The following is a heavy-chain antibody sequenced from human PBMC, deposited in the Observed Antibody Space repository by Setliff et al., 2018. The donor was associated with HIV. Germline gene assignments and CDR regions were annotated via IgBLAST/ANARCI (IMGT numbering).Heavy chain of an antibody. Sequence: SETLSLTCTVSGGSISTYYLTWIRQPAGKGLEWIGRIFASGSTNYNPSLKSRVTMSVDTSKNQFSLRLSSVTAADTAVYYCATLDPSGGNFLAYWGQGTLVTVSS. CDR2: IFASGST. V-gene: IGHV4-4*07. CDR1: GGSISTYY. D-gene: IGHD2-21*02. J-gene: IGHJ4*02. CDR3: ATLDPSGGNFLAY.